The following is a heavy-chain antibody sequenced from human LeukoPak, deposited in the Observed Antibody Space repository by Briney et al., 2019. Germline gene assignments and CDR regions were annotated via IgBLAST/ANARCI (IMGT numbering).Heavy chain of an antibody. D-gene: IGHD1-26*01. CDR1: GFTFSSYA. V-gene: IGHV3-64*01. J-gene: IGHJ4*02. Sequence: PGGSLRLSCAAPGFTFSSYAMHWVRQAPGKGLEYVSPISSNGGSTYYANSVKGRFTISRDNSKNTLYLQMGSLRAEDVAVYYCARGGRSSGSYDPFDYWGQGTLVTVSS. CDR2: ISSNGGST. CDR3: ARGGRSSGSYDPFDY.